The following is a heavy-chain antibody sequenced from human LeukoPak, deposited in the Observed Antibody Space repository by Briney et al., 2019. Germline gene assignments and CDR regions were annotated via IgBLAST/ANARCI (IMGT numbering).Heavy chain of an antibody. CDR2: IYHSGST. CDR1: GYSISSGYY. D-gene: IGHD6-25*01. CDR3: ARVVAAADALDI. J-gene: IGHJ3*02. V-gene: IGHV4-38-2*01. Sequence: KASETLSLTCAVSGYSISSGYYWGWIRQPPGKGLEWIGSIYHSGSTYYNPSLKSRVTISVDTSKNQFSLKLSSVTAADTAVYYCARVVAAADALDIWGQGTMVTVSS.